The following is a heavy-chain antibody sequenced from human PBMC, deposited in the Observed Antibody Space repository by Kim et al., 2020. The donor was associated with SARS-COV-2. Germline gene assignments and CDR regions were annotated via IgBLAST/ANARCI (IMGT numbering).Heavy chain of an antibody. CDR2: ITKTTSAI. CDR3: VRDLCGGAFDI. V-gene: IGHV3-48*02. Sequence: GGSLRLSCATSGFTFSAYDMNWVRQAPGKGLEWLSFITKTTSAIYYADSVKGRFTTSRDNGKNSLYLQMSSLTDEDTAVYFCVRDLCGGAFDIWGQGT. CDR1: GFTFSAYD. J-gene: IGHJ3*02. D-gene: IGHD2-21*01.